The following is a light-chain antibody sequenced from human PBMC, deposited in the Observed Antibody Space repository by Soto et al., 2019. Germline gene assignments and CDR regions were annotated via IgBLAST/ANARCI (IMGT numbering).Light chain of an antibody. V-gene: IGLV4-69*02. CDR3: QTWGTGVHVV. J-gene: IGLJ2*01. CDR2: LNSDGSH. CDR1: SGHSSYA. Sequence: QPVLTQSPSASASLGASVKLICTLSSGHSSYAIAWHQQQSGKAPRYLMKLNSDGSHIQGDGIPDRFSGSSSGAERYLTISSLRSEDEADYYCQTWGTGVHVVFGGGTKLTVL.